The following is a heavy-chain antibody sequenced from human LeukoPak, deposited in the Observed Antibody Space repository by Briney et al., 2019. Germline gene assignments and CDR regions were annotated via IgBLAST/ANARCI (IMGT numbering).Heavy chain of an antibody. CDR1: GFTFSSYS. CDR2: ISSSSSYI. Sequence: GGSLRLSCAASGFTFSSYSMNWVRQAPGKGLEWVSSISSSSSYIYYADSVKGRFTISRDNAKNSLYLQMNSLRAEDTAVYYCARQLWFGELFSYYFDYWGQGTLVTVSS. J-gene: IGHJ4*02. D-gene: IGHD3-10*01. V-gene: IGHV3-21*01. CDR3: ARQLWFGELFSYYFDY.